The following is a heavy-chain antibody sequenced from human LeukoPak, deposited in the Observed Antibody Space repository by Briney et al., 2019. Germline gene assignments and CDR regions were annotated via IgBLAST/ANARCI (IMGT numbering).Heavy chain of an antibody. Sequence: ASVKVSCKASGYTFTGYYMHWVRQAPGQGLEWMGWINPNSGGTNYAQKFQGRVTMTRDTSISTAYMELSRLRSDDTAVYYCARVGSIVVVPAAILEDYGGQGTLVTVSS. D-gene: IGHD2-2*02. CDR3: ARVGSIVVVPAAILEDY. CDR1: GYTFTGYY. J-gene: IGHJ4*02. V-gene: IGHV1-2*02. CDR2: INPNSGGT.